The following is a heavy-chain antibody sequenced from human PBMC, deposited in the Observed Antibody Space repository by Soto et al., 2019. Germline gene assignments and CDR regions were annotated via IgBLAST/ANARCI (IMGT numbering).Heavy chain of an antibody. Sequence: QVQLQESGPGLVKPSQTLSLTCTVSGGSISSGGYYWSWIRQHPGKGLEWIGYIYYSGSTYYNPSLKSRVTTSVDTSKNRFSLKLSSVTAADTAVYYCARGGRLSPGMDVWGQGTTVTVSS. J-gene: IGHJ6*02. CDR1: GGSISSGGYY. CDR3: ARGGRLSPGMDV. V-gene: IGHV4-31*03. CDR2: IYYSGST.